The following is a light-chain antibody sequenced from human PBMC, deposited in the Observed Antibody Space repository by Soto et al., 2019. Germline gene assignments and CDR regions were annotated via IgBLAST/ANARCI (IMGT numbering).Light chain of an antibody. CDR2: GAS. CDR1: QSISSSY. J-gene: IGKJ1*01. Sequence: EIVLTQSPGTLSLFPGERATLSCRASQSISSSYLAWYQQKPGQAPRLLIHGASNRATGIPDRFSGAGSGTDFTLTISRLEPEDFAVYYCHQYGSAPAWTLSQGTKVELK. CDR3: HQYGSAPAWT. V-gene: IGKV3-20*01.